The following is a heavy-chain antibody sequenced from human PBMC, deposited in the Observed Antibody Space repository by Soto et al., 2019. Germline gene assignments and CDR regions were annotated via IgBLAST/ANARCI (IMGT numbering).Heavy chain of an antibody. J-gene: IGHJ5*02. CDR3: ARDRNGNYFDP. Sequence: ASETLSLTCTVSGDSINSGGYHWTWIRQHPGKGLEWIGYIYYSGSTYYNPSLKSRVTMSIGTSKNQFSLRLRSVTAADTAVYYCARDRNGNYFDPWGQGTQVTVSS. D-gene: IGHD4-4*01. CDR2: IYYSGST. CDR1: GDSINSGGYH. V-gene: IGHV4-31*03.